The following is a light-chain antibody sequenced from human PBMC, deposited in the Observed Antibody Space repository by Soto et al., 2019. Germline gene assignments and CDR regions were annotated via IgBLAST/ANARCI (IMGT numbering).Light chain of an antibody. J-gene: IGKJ1*01. V-gene: IGKV1-39*01. CDR1: QGIGSY. CDR2: GAS. CDR3: QQTASAPPWT. Sequence: DIQMTQSPTSLSASVGDRVTISCRASQGIGSYLASYQQKPGKAPRLLISGASSVQSGVPPRFSGRGSATHFILTISSLRLEDIATYYCQQTASAPPWTFRQGTKVEIK.